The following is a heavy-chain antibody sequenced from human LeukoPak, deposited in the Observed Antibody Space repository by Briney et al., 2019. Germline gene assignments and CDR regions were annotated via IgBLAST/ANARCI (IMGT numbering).Heavy chain of an antibody. Sequence: PSQTLSLTCTVSGGSISSGSYYWSWIRQPAGKGLEWIGRIYTSGSINYNPSLKSRVTISVDTSKNQFSLKLSSVTAADTAVYYCARVTGESAGYYYYYMDVWGKGTTVTVSS. CDR2: IYTSGSI. V-gene: IGHV4-61*02. CDR3: ARVTGESAGYYYYYMDV. CDR1: GGSISSGSYY. J-gene: IGHJ6*03. D-gene: IGHD3-10*01.